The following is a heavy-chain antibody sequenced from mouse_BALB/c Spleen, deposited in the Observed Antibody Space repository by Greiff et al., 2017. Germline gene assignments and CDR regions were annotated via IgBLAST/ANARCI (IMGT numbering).Heavy chain of an antibody. D-gene: IGHD1-1*01. Sequence: EVKLMESGAELVRSGASVKLSCTASGFNIKDYYMHWVKQRPEQGLEWIGWIDPENGDTEYAPKFQGKATMTADTSSNTAYLQLSSLTSEDTAVYYCNVGTTVVATTDYWGQGTTLTVSS. CDR1: GFNIKDYY. J-gene: IGHJ2*01. CDR3: NVGTTVVATTDY. CDR2: IDPENGDT. V-gene: IGHV14-4*02.